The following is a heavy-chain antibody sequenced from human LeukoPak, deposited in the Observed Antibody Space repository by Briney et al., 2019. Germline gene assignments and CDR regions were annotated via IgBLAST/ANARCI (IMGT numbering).Heavy chain of an antibody. V-gene: IGHV4-38-2*02. J-gene: IGHJ4*02. CDR3: ARVPYYYDSSGLY. D-gene: IGHD3-22*01. CDR2: IYHSGST. Sequence: SETLSLTCTVSGYSISSGYYWGWIRQPPGKGLEWIGSIYHSGSTYYNPSLKSRVTISVDTSKNQFSLKLSSVTAADTAVYYCARVPYYYDSSGLYWGQGTLVTVSS. CDR1: GYSISSGYY.